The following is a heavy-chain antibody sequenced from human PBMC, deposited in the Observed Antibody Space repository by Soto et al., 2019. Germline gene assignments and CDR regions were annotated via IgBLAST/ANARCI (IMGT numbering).Heavy chain of an antibody. CDR2: ISFNGSTS. J-gene: IGHJ4*02. D-gene: IGHD6-6*01. CDR3: AKSIADPYYFDY. Sequence: HPGGSLRLSCAASGFTFSSYAMSWVRQAPGKGLEWVSTISFNGSTSYYADSVKGRFTISRDNSKNTLYLQMNSLRAEDTAVYYCAKSIADPYYFDYWGQGTLVTVSS. CDR1: GFTFSSYA. V-gene: IGHV3-23*01.